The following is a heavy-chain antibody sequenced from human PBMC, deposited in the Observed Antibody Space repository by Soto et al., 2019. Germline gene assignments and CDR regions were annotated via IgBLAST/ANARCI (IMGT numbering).Heavy chain of an antibody. Sequence: SETLSLTCTVSGDSISSYYWNWIRQPPGKGLEWIGYIYYSGSTNYNPSLKSRVTIFVDTSKNQFSLKLSSVTAADTAVYYCARGNYYGMDVWGQGTTVTVSS. CDR3: ARGNYYGMDV. V-gene: IGHV4-59*01. CDR1: GDSISSYY. CDR2: IYYSGST. J-gene: IGHJ6*02.